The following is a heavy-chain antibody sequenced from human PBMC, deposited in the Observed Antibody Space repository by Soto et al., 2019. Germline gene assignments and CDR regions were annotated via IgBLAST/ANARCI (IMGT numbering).Heavy chain of an antibody. Sequence: PGGSLRLSCAASGFTFSSYSMNWVRQAPGKGLEWVPYISSSSSTIYYADSVKGRFTISRDNAKNSLYLQMNSLRDEDTAVYYCARATPYMLVNYFDYWGQGILVTVSS. J-gene: IGHJ4*02. CDR3: ARATPYMLVNYFDY. D-gene: IGHD3-10*02. V-gene: IGHV3-48*02. CDR1: GFTFSSYS. CDR2: ISSSSSTI.